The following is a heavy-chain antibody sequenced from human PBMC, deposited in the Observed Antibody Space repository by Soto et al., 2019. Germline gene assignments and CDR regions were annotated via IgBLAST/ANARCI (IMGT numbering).Heavy chain of an antibody. J-gene: IGHJ6*02. V-gene: IGHV3-7*05. D-gene: IGHD2-2*02. Sequence: EVQLVESGGGLVQPGGSLRLSCAASGFTFSSYWMSWVRQAPGKGLEWVANIKQDGSEKYYVDSVKGRFTISRDNAKNSLYLQMTSLRAEDTAVYYCARVEYCSSTSCYSYYYYGMDVWGQGTTVTVSS. CDR3: ARVEYCSSTSCYSYYYYGMDV. CDR1: GFTFSSYW. CDR2: IKQDGSEK.